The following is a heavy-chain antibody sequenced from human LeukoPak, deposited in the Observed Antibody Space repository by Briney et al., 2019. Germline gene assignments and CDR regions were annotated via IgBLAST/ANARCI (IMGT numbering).Heavy chain of an antibody. J-gene: IGHJ4*02. V-gene: IGHV1-69*04. CDR2: IIPILGIA. Sequence: SVKVSCKASGGTFSSYAISWVRQAPGQGLEWMGRIIPILGIANYAQKFQGRVTITADKSTSTAYMELSSLRSEDTAVYYCARSEAYYDSSGYYDYWGQGTLVTVSS. CDR3: ARSEAYYDSSGYYDY. CDR1: GGTFSSYA. D-gene: IGHD3-22*01.